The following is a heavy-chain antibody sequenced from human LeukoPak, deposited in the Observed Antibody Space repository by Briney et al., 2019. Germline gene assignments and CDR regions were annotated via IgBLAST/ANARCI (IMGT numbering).Heavy chain of an antibody. D-gene: IGHD2-21*02. CDR1: GGSFSGYY. Sequence: SETLSLTCAVYGGSFSGYYWSWIRQPPGKGLEWIGEINHSGGTNYNPSLKSRVTISVDTSKNQFSLKLSSVTAADTAVYYCARALGGTAGYYFDYWGQGTLVTVSS. V-gene: IGHV4-34*01. CDR3: ARALGGTAGYYFDY. CDR2: INHSGGT. J-gene: IGHJ4*02.